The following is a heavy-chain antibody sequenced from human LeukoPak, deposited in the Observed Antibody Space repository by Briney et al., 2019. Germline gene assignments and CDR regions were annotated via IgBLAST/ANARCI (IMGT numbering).Heavy chain of an antibody. CDR1: GFTFSSYG. CDR3: AKDGRLAARDDY. Sequence: PGRSLRLSCAASGFTFSSYGMHWVRQAPGKGLEWVAVISYDGSNKYYADSVKGRFTISRDNSKNTLYLQMNSLRAEDTAVYYCAKDGRLAARDDYWGQGTLVTVSS. J-gene: IGHJ4*02. V-gene: IGHV3-30*18. CDR2: ISYDGSNK. D-gene: IGHD6-6*01.